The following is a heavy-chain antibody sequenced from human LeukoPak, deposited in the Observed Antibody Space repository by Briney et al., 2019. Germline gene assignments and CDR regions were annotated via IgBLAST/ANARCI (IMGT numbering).Heavy chain of an antibody. D-gene: IGHD5-12*01. V-gene: IGHV4-61*02. CDR2: IYTSGST. J-gene: IGHJ6*03. CDR1: RGSISSSSYY. Sequence: SETLSLTCSVSRGSISSSSYYWSWIRQPAGKGLEWIGRIYTSGSTNYNPSPKSRVTMSVDTSKNQFSLKLSSVTAADTAVYYCAKQATTFYYYYYMDVWGKGTTVTISS. CDR3: AKQATTFYYYYYMDV.